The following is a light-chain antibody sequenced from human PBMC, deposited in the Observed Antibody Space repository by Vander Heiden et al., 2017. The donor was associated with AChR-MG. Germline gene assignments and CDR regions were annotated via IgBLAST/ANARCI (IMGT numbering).Light chain of an antibody. CDR1: QSVSNW. Sequence: DIQMTQSPSTLSASVGDRVTITCRASQSVSNWLAWYQQKPGKAPKVLIYKASNLESGVPSRFSGSAGGTEFTLTISSLHPDDFATYHCQDDNSYPETFGQGTRAEIK. J-gene: IGKJ1*01. CDR2: KAS. CDR3: QDDNSYPET. V-gene: IGKV1-5*03.